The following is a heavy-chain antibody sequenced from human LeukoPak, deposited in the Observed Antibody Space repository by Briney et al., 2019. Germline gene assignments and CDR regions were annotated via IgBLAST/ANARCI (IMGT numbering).Heavy chain of an antibody. Sequence: SETLSLTCSVSGGSIRNYFSIWIRQSPGKRLEWLGHISYGGGTTYNPSLKSRVTISVDTSKNQFSLKLSSVTAADTAVYYCARDNRSIFGVVYFGYWGQGTLVTVSS. CDR1: GGSIRNYF. D-gene: IGHD3-3*01. CDR2: ISYGGGT. CDR3: ARDNRSIFGVVYFGY. J-gene: IGHJ4*02. V-gene: IGHV4-59*01.